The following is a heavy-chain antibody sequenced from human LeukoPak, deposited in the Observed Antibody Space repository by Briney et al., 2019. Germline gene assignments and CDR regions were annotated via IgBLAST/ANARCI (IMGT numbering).Heavy chain of an antibody. V-gene: IGHV1-8*01. Sequence: ASVKVSCKASGYTFTSYDINWVRQATGQGLEWMGWMNPNSSNTGYAQKFQGGVTMTRNTSISTAYMELSSLRSEDTAVYYCARLRVTMVRGVIYYYYGMDVWGQGTTVTVSS. CDR1: GYTFTSYD. D-gene: IGHD3-10*01. CDR2: MNPNSSNT. CDR3: ARLRVTMVRGVIYYYYGMDV. J-gene: IGHJ6*02.